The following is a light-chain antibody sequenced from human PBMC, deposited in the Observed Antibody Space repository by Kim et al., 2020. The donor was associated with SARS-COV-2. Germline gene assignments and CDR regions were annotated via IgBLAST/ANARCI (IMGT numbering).Light chain of an antibody. CDR2: AAS. V-gene: IGKV1-8*01. J-gene: IGKJ4*01. CDR1: QGISSY. Sequence: ASSGDRVTITCRASQGISSYLAWYQQKPGKAPKLLIYAASTLQSGVPSRFSGSGSGTDFTLTISCLQSEDFATYYCQQYYSYPLTFGGGTKVDIK. CDR3: QQYYSYPLT.